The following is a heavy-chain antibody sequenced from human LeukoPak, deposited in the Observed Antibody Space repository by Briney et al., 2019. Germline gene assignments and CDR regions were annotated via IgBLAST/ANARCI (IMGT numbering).Heavy chain of an antibody. CDR2: INHSGST. CDR1: GGSFSGYY. CDR3: ARTLDTSGYYRNFDY. J-gene: IGHJ4*02. D-gene: IGHD3-22*01. Sequence: PSETLSLTCAVYGGSFSGYYWSWIRQPPGKGPEWIGEINHSGSTDYNPSLKSRVTVSVDTSKIQFSLKLSSVTAADTAVYYCARTLDTSGYYRNFDYWGQGTLVTVSS. V-gene: IGHV4-34*01.